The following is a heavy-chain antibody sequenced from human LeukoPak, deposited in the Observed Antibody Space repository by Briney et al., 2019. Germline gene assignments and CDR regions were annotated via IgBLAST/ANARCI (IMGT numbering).Heavy chain of an antibody. J-gene: IGHJ4*02. V-gene: IGHV4-34*01. CDR2: INHSGST. D-gene: IGHD1-1*01. CDR3: ATPGGTRLPN. Sequence: SETLSLTCAVYGGSFSGYYWSWIRQPPGKGLEWIGEINHSGSTNYNPSLKSRVTISVDTSKNQFSLKLSSVTAADTAVYYCATPGGTRLPNWGQGTLVTVSS. CDR1: GGSFSGYY.